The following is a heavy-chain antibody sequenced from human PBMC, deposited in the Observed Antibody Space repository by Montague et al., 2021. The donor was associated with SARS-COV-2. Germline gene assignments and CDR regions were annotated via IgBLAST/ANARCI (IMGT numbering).Heavy chain of an antibody. CDR2: IGTAGDT. V-gene: IGHV3-13*01. CDR1: GFTFISYD. CDR3: ARAPRGNYDSSGYSNPPYYFDY. J-gene: IGHJ4*02. Sequence: SLRLSCAASGFTFISYDMHWVRQATGKGLEWVSAIGTAGDTYYPGSVKGRFTISRENAKNSLYLKMNSLSAGDTAVYYCARAPRGNYDSSGYSNPPYYFDYWGQGTLVTVSS. D-gene: IGHD3-22*01.